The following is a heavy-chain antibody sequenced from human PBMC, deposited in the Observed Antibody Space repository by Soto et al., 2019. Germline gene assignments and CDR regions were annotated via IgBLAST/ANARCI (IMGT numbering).Heavy chain of an antibody. Sequence: QVQLVQSGAEVKKPGASVKVSCEASGYTFTTYGITWVRQAPGQGLEWMGWISAYNGNTNYAEKLQGRARLTTDTSTSTAYMELRSLRSDDTAVYYCARDWGGRAAAGGNYNYSGMDVWGQGTTVTVSS. CDR3: ARDWGGRAAAGGNYNYSGMDV. D-gene: IGHD6-13*01. CDR1: GYTFTTYG. J-gene: IGHJ6*02. V-gene: IGHV1-18*01. CDR2: ISAYNGNT.